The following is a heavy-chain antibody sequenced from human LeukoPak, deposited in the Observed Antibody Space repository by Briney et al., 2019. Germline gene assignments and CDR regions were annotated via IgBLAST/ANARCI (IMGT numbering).Heavy chain of an antibody. J-gene: IGHJ2*01. CDR3: ARDRGLHGYSYGFGESSYWYFDL. D-gene: IGHD5-18*01. CDR1: GGSFSGYY. V-gene: IGHV4-34*01. Sequence: PSETLSLTCAVYGGSFSGYYWSWIRQPPGKGLEWIGEINHSGSTNYNPSLKSRVTISVDTSKNQFSLKLSSVTAADTAVYYCARDRGLHGYSYGFGESSYWYFDLWGRGTLVTVSS. CDR2: INHSGST.